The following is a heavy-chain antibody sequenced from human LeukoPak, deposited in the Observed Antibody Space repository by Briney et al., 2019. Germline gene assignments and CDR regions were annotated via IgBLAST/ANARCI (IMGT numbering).Heavy chain of an antibody. D-gene: IGHD3-10*01. CDR1: GFTFSSYW. V-gene: IGHV3-7*03. CDR2: IKQDGSEK. CDR3: ARELSSYYGSGSLNY. J-gene: IGHJ4*02. Sequence: GGSLRLSCAASGFTFSSYWMSWVRQAPGKGLEWVANIKQDGSEKYYVDSVKGRFTISRDNAKNSLYLQMNSLRAEDTAVYYCARELSSYYGSGSLNYWGQGTLVTVSS.